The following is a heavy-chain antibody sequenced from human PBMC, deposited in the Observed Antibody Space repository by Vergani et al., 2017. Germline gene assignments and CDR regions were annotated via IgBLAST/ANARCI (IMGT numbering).Heavy chain of an antibody. D-gene: IGHD6-19*01. Sequence: QEQLQESGPRLLKPSQTLSLTCAVSGFSITRAYTWWTWIRRSPGKGLEWIGRVSSSGTSSSYNPSLGDRPAISLDTSKNQFSLSLSSVTAADTSVYYCAREQWVFEAWGQGIPVTVSS. CDR3: AREQWVFEA. CDR2: VSSSGTSS. CDR1: GFSITRAYTW. J-gene: IGHJ4*02. V-gene: IGHV4-30-4*08.